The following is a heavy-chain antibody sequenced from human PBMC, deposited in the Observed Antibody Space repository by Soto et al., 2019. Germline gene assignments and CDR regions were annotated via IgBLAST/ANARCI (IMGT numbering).Heavy chain of an antibody. D-gene: IGHD4-4*01. V-gene: IGHV3-23*01. CDR3: ARDLSTTVTPSRRYYYYYMDV. CDR1: GFTFSSYA. CDR2: ISGSGGST. J-gene: IGHJ6*03. Sequence: GGSLRLSCAASGFTFSSYAMSWVRQAPGKGLEWVSAISGSGGSTYYADSVKGRFTISRDNSKNTLYLQMNSLRAEDTAVYYCARDLSTTVTPSRRYYYYYMDVWGKGTTVTVSS.